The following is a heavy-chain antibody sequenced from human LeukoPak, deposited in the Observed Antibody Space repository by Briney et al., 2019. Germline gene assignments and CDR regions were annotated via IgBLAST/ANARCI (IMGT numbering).Heavy chain of an antibody. D-gene: IGHD7-27*01. CDR2: IIGSGGTT. V-gene: IGHV3-23*01. Sequence: GGSLRLSCAASGFTFSSYEMNWVRQAPGKGLEWVSGIIGSGGTTYYADSVKGRFTISRDNSKNTLYLQMNSLRAEDTALYYCAKDINWASFESWGQGTLVTVSS. CDR1: GFTFSSYE. J-gene: IGHJ4*02. CDR3: AKDINWASFES.